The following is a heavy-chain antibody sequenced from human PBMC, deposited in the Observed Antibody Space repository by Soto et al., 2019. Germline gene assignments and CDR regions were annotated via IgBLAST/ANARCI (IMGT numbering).Heavy chain of an antibody. CDR3: ARDEGKYSSGWYPASYYYYGMDV. J-gene: IGHJ6*02. V-gene: IGHV1-69*13. CDR1: GGTFSSYA. CDR2: IIPIFGTA. Sequence: ASVKVSCKASGGTFSSYAISWVRQAPGQGLEWMGGIIPIFGTANYAQKFQGRVTITADESTSTAYMELSSLRSEDTAVYYCARDEGKYSSGWYPASYYYYGMDVWGQGTTVTVSS. D-gene: IGHD6-19*01.